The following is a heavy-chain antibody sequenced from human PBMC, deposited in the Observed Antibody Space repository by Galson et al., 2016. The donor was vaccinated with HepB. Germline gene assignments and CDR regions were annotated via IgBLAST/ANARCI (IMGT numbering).Heavy chain of an antibody. D-gene: IGHD6-13*01. CDR1: GFTFSRYN. V-gene: IGHV3-21*06. Sequence: SLRLSCAASGFTFSRYNMNWVRLAPGKGLEWVSSVSWGGGYIDYADSVKGRFTISRDNAKNSLYLQMKSLRVEDTALYYCARRRYSSSEYYFDYWGQGTLVTVSS. CDR2: VSWGGGYI. J-gene: IGHJ4*02. CDR3: ARRRYSSSEYYFDY.